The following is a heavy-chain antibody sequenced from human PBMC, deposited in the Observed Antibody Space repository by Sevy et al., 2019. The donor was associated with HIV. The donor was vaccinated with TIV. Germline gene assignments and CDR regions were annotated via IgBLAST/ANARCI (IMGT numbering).Heavy chain of an antibody. CDR3: MGGNSYGDAFNI. CDR1: GFGVRDNY. J-gene: IGHJ3*02. V-gene: IGHV3-53*04. Sequence: GGSLRLSCVVSGFGVRDNYVSWVRQVAGRGLEWVSIIYSAGATYYRDSVKGRFTISRHISENTVYLQMNSLRTEDTALYYCMGGNSYGDAFNIWGQGTKVTVSS. D-gene: IGHD5-18*01. CDR2: IYSAGAT.